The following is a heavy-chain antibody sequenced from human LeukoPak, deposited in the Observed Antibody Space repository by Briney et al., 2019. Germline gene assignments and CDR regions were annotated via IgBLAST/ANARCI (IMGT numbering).Heavy chain of an antibody. Sequence: GGSLRLSCAASGFTFSTYNMNWVRQAPGKGLEWVSYVSSSSGTKYYADSVEGRFTISRDNAKNSLYLQMNSLRAEDTAVYYCARRGSATHAFDIWGHGTLVIVSS. CDR3: ARRGSATHAFDI. V-gene: IGHV3-48*04. CDR2: VSSSSGTK. CDR1: GFTFSTYN. D-gene: IGHD2-15*01. J-gene: IGHJ3*02.